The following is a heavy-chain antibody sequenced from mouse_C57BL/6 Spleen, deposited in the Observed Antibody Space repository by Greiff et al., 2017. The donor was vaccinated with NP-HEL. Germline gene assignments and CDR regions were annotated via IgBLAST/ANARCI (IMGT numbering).Heavy chain of an antibody. V-gene: IGHV1-59*01. Sequence: VQLQQPGAELVRPGTSVKLSCKASGYTFTSYWMHWVKQRPGQGLEWIGVIDPSDSYTNYNQKFKGKATLTVDTSSSTAYMQLSSLTSEDSAVYYCARGDGNYGGAWFAYWGQGTLVTVSA. CDR2: IDPSDSYT. CDR3: ARGDGNYGGAWFAY. D-gene: IGHD2-1*01. J-gene: IGHJ3*01. CDR1: GYTFTSYW.